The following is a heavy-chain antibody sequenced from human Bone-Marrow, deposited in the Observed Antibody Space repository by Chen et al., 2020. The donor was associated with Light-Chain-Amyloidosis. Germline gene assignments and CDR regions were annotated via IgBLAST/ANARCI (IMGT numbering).Heavy chain of an antibody. CDR2: NYPDDSDA. J-gene: IGHJ4*02. Sequence: EVQLEQSGPEVKKPGESLKISCKGYGYTLPNYWFGWVRKLPGKGLEWMGVNYPDDSDARYSPSFEGQVTISADKSITTAYLQWRSLKASDPAMYYCARRRDGYNFDYWGQGTLVTVSS. D-gene: IGHD5-12*01. CDR3: ARRRDGYNFDY. V-gene: IGHV5-51*01. CDR1: GYTLPNYW.